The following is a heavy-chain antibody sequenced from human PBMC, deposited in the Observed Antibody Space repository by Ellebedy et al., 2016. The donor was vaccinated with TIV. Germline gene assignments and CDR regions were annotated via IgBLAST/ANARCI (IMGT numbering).Heavy chain of an antibody. Sequence: MPSETLSLTCAVSGGSISSSNWWSWVRQPPGKGLEWIGEIYHSGSTNYNPSLKRRVTISVDKSKNQFSLKLSSVTAADTAVYYCASGYSYGYWGYFDYWGQGTLVTVSS. V-gene: IGHV4-4*02. D-gene: IGHD5-18*01. CDR3: ASGYSYGYWGYFDY. CDR2: IYHSGST. J-gene: IGHJ4*02. CDR1: GGSISSSNW.